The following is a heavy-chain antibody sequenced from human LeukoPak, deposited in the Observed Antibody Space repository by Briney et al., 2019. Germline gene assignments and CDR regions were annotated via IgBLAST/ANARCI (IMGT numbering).Heavy chain of an antibody. CDR3: ARANGRYSQPNFDY. J-gene: IGHJ4*02. Sequence: GGSLRLSCAASGFTFSSYAMHWVRQAPGKGLEWVAVISYDTTNTYYADSVKGRFTISRDNSKNTLYLQMNSLRAEDTAVYYCARANGRYSQPNFDYWGQGTLVTVSS. D-gene: IGHD3-9*01. CDR1: GFTFSSYA. V-gene: IGHV3-30-3*01. CDR2: ISYDTTNT.